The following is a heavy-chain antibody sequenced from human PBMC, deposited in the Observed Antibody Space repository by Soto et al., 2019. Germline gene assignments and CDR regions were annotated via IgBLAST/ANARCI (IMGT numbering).Heavy chain of an antibody. CDR1: GYTFTSYD. CDR3: ARGPLVRFLDYGVDV. CDR2: MNPNSGNT. J-gene: IGHJ6*02. V-gene: IGHV1-8*01. D-gene: IGHD3-3*01. Sequence: ASVKVSCKASGYTFTSYDSNWVRQATGQGLESMGWMNPNSGNTGYAQKFQGRVTMTRNTSISTAYMELSSLRSEDTAVYYCARGPLVRFLDYGVDVSGQRTTVAVSS.